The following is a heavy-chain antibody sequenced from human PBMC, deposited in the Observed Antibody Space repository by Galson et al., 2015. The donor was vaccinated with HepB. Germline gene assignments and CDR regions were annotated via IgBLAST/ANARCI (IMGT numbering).Heavy chain of an antibody. D-gene: IGHD6-19*01. Sequence: SLRLSCATSGFTFSYYGMHWVRQAPGKGLEWVAGMSYGGNYKHYADSVKGRFTISRDNSKNTLYLQMNSLRPDDTAMYYCVKDLGVGAVADRFTSWGQGTLVTVSS. CDR2: MSYGGNYK. V-gene: IGHV3-30*18. J-gene: IGHJ5*02. CDR3: VKDLGVGAVADRFTS. CDR1: GFTFSYYG.